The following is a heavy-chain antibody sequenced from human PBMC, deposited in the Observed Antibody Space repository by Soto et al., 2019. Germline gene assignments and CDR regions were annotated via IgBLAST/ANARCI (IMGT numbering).Heavy chain of an antibody. CDR1: GFNFAAYT. J-gene: IGHJ4*02. CDR2: IRRIAYGGTT. CDR3: SRSLAIDFDS. V-gene: IGHV3-49*04. Sequence: GSQRLSCSASGFNFAAYTVSWVRLTPGKGLEWVGFIRRIAYGGTTDYAASVKGRFTISRDGSRKIVYLQMSRLKIEDTAVYYCSRSLAIDFDSWGRGTLVTVSS.